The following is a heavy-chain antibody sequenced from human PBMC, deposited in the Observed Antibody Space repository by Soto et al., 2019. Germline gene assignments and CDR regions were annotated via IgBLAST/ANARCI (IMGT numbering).Heavy chain of an antibody. D-gene: IGHD4-4*01. CDR2: IIPIFGTA. CDR1: GGTFSSYA. V-gene: IGHV1-69*13. J-gene: IGHJ6*02. Sequence: ASVKVSCKASGGTFSSYAISWVRQAPGQGLEWMGGIIPIFGTANYAQKFQGRVTITADESTSTAYMELSSLRSEDTAVYYCASYDYSKSIDYYYGMDVWGQGTTVTVSS. CDR3: ASYDYSKSIDYYYGMDV.